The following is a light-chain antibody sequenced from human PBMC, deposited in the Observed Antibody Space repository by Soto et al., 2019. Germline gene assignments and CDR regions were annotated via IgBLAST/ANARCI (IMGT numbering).Light chain of an antibody. CDR2: GAS. CDR1: QSVSSNF. J-gene: IGKJ4*01. V-gene: IGKV3-20*01. CDR3: RQYGRSLGFA. Sequence: EIVLTQSPGTLSLSPGESATLSCRASQSVSSNFLAWSQEKPGQAPRLLIYGASSRATGIPDRFSGSGSGTDFTLTISRLEPEDFAVYYCRQYGRSLGFALGGGTKVEIK.